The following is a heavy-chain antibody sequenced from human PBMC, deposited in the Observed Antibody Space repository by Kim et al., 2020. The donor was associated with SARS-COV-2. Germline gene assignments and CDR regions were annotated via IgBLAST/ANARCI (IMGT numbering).Heavy chain of an antibody. CDR1: GFTFSSYS. J-gene: IGHJ6*02. CDR3: ARGVRPVTGTKRFYYYYYGMDV. V-gene: IGHV3-21*01. Sequence: GGSLRLSCAASGFTFSSYSMNWVRQAPGKGLEWVSSISSSSSYIYYADSVKGRFTISRDNAKNSLYLQMNSLRAEDTAVYYCARGVRPVTGTKRFYYYYYGMDVWGQGTTVTVSS. D-gene: IGHD1-20*01. CDR2: ISSSSSYI.